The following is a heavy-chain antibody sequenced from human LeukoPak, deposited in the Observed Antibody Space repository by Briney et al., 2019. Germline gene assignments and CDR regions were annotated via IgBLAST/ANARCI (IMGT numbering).Heavy chain of an antibody. V-gene: IGHV3-48*01. D-gene: IGHD3-22*01. CDR2: ISSTSVTI. CDR3: ARDGLYYDSSGTFDY. Sequence: GGSLRLSCAASGFTFSSYSMNWVRQAPGKGLEWVSYISSTSVTIYYADSVKGRFTISRDNSKNTLYLQMNSLRAEDTAVYYCARDGLYYDSSGTFDYWGQGTLVTVSS. J-gene: IGHJ4*02. CDR1: GFTFSSYS.